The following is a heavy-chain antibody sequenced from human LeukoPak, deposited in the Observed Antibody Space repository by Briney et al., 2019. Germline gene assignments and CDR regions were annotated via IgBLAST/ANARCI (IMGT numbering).Heavy chain of an antibody. CDR3: ARGLSSGWYYGPDY. Sequence: GGSLRLSCAASGFTLSVYSMNWVRQAPGKGLEWVSCISTTSSYIYYADSVKGRFTISRDNAKNSLYLQMNSLRAEDTAVYYCARGLSSGWYYGPDYWGQGALVTVSS. D-gene: IGHD6-19*01. V-gene: IGHV3-21*01. J-gene: IGHJ4*02. CDR1: GFTLSVYS. CDR2: ISTTSSYI.